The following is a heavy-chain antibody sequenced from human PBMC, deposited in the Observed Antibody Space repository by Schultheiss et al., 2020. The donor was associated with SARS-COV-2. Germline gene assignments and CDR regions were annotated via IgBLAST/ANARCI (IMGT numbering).Heavy chain of an antibody. D-gene: IGHD6-13*01. Sequence: SETLSLTCTVSGGSISSSSYYLGWIRQPPGKGLEWIGSIYYSGSTYYNPSLKSRVTISVDTSKNQFSLKLSSVTAADTAVYYCARLDIGSPPDYWGQGTLVTVSS. J-gene: IGHJ4*02. CDR3: ARLDIGSPPDY. V-gene: IGHV4-39*01. CDR1: GGSISSSSYY. CDR2: IYYSGST.